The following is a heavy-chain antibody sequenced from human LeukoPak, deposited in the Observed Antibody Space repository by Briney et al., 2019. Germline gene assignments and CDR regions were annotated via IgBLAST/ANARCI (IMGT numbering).Heavy chain of an antibody. CDR2: IKRDGSEK. V-gene: IGHV3-7*01. CDR1: GFTFSSYW. J-gene: IGHJ4*02. D-gene: IGHD5-18*01. CDR3: ARQRGYSYGYFDY. Sequence: PGGSLRLSCAASGFTFSSYWMSWVRQAPGKGLEWVATIKRDGSEKYYVDSVKGRFTISRDNAKNSLYLQMNSLRAEDTAVYYCARQRGYSYGYFDYWGQGTLVTVSS.